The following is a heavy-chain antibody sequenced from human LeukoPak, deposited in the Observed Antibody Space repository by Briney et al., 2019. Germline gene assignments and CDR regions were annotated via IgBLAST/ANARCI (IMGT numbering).Heavy chain of an antibody. Sequence: GGSLRLSCAASGFTFSSYAMHWVRQAPGKGLEWVAVISYDGSNKYYADSVKGRFTNSRDNSKNTLYLQMNSLRAEDTAVYYCARGPRLMVRGVLGGYWGQGTLVTVSS. CDR2: ISYDGSNK. D-gene: IGHD3-10*01. CDR1: GFTFSSYA. J-gene: IGHJ4*02. CDR3: ARGPRLMVRGVLGGY. V-gene: IGHV3-30*04.